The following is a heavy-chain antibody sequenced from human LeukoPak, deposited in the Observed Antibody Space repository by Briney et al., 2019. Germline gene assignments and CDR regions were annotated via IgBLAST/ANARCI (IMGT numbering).Heavy chain of an antibody. CDR1: GGSISSGGYY. V-gene: IGHV4-31*03. CDR3: AREPYGSGSYFGY. D-gene: IGHD3-10*01. J-gene: IGHJ4*02. CDR2: TYYSGST. Sequence: SQTLSLTCTVSGGSISSGGYYWSWIRQHPGKGLEWIGYTYYSGSTYYNPSLKSRVTISVDTSKNQFSLKLSSVTAADTAVYYCAREPYGSGSYFGYWGQGTLVTVSS.